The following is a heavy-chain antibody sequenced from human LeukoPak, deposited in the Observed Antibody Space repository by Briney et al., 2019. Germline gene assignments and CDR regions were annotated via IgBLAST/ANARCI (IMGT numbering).Heavy chain of an antibody. CDR3: TRSAYSSSSGDVDY. V-gene: IGHV3-49*04. D-gene: IGHD6-6*01. J-gene: IGHJ4*02. CDR2: IRSKAYGGTT. CDR1: GFTFGDYA. Sequence: GGSLRLSCTASGFTFGDYAMSWVRQAPGKGLEWVGFIRSKAYGGTTEYAASVKGRFTISRDDSKSIAYLQMNSLKTEDTAVYYCTRSAYSSSSGDVDYWGQGTLVTVPS.